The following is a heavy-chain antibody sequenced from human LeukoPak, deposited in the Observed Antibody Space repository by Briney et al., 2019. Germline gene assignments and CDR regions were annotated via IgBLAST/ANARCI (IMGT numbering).Heavy chain of an antibody. Sequence: QPGGSLRLSCAASGFTLSSYWMQWVRQAQGKGLVWVSRINSDGSGTTYADSVKGRFTISRDNAKNTLYLQMNSLRAEDTAVYYCGRDYYGSVDYWGQGTLVTVSS. CDR2: INSDGSGT. CDR3: GRDYYGSVDY. D-gene: IGHD3-10*01. J-gene: IGHJ4*02. CDR1: GFTLSSYW. V-gene: IGHV3-74*01.